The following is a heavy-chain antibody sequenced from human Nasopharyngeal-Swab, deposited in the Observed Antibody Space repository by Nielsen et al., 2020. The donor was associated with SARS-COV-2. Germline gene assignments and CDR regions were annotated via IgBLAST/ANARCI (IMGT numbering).Heavy chain of an antibody. CDR3: ARVSPRYCSSTSCYGVDY. Sequence: SETLSLTCTVSGGSISSYYWSWIRQPPGKGLEWIGYIYYSGSNNYNHSRKSRVTISVDTSKNQFSLKLSSVTAADTAVYYCARVSPRYCSSTSCYGVDYWGQGTLVTVSS. J-gene: IGHJ4*02. V-gene: IGHV4-59*01. CDR1: GGSISSYY. D-gene: IGHD2-2*01. CDR2: IYYSGSN.